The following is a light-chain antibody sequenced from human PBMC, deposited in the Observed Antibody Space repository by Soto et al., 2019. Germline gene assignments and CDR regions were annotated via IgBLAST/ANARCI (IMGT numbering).Light chain of an antibody. J-gene: IGKJ5*01. V-gene: IGKV1-39*01. CDR2: AAS. Sequence: DIQMTQSPSSLSASVGDRVTITCRASQSISSYLNWYQQKQGKAPKLLIYAASSLQSGVPSRFSGSGSGTDFTLTISSLQPEDFATYYCQKSYSTPITFGQGTRLEIK. CDR3: QKSYSTPIT. CDR1: QSISSY.